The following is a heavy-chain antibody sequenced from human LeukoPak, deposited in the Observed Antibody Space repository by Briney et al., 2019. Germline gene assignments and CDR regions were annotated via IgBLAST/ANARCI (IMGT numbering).Heavy chain of an antibody. V-gene: IGHV1-2*02. CDR1: GYTFTGYY. D-gene: IGHD1-14*01. CDR3: ASGLTTHYYYGMDV. J-gene: IGHJ6*02. Sequence: GASVKASCKASGYTFTGYYMHWVRQAPGQGLEWMGWINPNSGGTNYAQKFQGRVTMTRDTSISTAYMELSRLRSDDTAVYYCASGLTTHYYYGMDVWGQGTTVTVSS. CDR2: INPNSGGT.